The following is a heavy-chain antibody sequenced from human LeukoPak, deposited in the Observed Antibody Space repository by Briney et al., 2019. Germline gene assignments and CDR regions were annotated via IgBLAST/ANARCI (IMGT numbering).Heavy chain of an antibody. CDR1: GFSVSSSY. J-gene: IGHJ3*02. D-gene: IGHD1/OR15-1a*01. Sequence: GGSLRLSCAASGFSVSSSYMSWVRQAPGQGLEWVSVIYSAGSMYYGDSVKGRFTISRDNSKNTLYLQMNSLRAEDTAVYYCAREEQPFDAFDIWGQGTMVTVSS. CDR3: AREEQPFDAFDI. CDR2: IYSAGSM. V-gene: IGHV3-53*01.